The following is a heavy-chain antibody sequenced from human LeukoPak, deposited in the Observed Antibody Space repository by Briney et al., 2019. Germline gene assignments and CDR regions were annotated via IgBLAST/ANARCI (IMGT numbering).Heavy chain of an antibody. D-gene: IGHD3-22*01. Sequence: ASVKVSCKASGYTFTGYYMHWVRQAPGQGLEWVGWINPDSGGTNYAQKLQGRVTMTTDTSTSTAYMELRSLRSDDTAVYYCASSRYYYDSRSAFDIWGQGTMVTVSS. CDR2: INPDSGGT. CDR3: ASSRYYYDSRSAFDI. V-gene: IGHV1-2*02. J-gene: IGHJ3*02. CDR1: GYTFTGYY.